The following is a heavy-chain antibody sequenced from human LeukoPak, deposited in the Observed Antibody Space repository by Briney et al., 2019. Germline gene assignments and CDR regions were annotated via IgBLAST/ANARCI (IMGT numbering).Heavy chain of an antibody. CDR3: ARDTPRITTPGGPDY. Sequence: ASVKVSCKASGYTFASYGISWVRQAPGQGLEWMGWISAYNDNTKYAQNLQGRVTLTTDTSTSTAYMELRSLTSDDTALYYCARDTPRITTPGGPDYWGQGTLVTVSS. J-gene: IGHJ4*02. D-gene: IGHD6-13*01. CDR2: ISAYNDNT. V-gene: IGHV1-18*01. CDR1: GYTFASYG.